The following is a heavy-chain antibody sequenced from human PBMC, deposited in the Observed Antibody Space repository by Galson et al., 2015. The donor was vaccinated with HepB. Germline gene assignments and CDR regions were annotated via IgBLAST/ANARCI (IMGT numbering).Heavy chain of an antibody. J-gene: IGHJ6*03. D-gene: IGHD2-2*01. CDR2: TYYRSKWYN. V-gene: IGHV6-1*01. CDR1: EDSVSSNSAA. CDR3: ARSGRPVVPAAIDYYYMDV. Sequence: CAISEDSVSSNSAAWNWIRQSPSRGLEWLGRTYYRSKWYNDYAVSVKSRITINPDTSKNQFSLQLNSVTPEDTAVYYCARSGRPVVPAAIDYYYMDVWGKGTTVTVSS.